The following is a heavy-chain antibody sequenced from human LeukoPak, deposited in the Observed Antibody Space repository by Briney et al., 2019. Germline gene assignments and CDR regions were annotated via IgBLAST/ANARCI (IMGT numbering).Heavy chain of an antibody. CDR3: ARDYAFEV. CDR1: GDSVSRNSAA. J-gene: IGHJ3*01. V-gene: IGHV6-1*01. Sequence: SQTLSLTCAISGDSVSRNSAAWNWVRQSPSRGLEWLGRTYYRSKWYSDYADSVKSRITITPDTSKNQFSLHLNSVTPEDTAVYFCARDYAFEVWGQGTMVTVSS. CDR2: TYYRSKWYS.